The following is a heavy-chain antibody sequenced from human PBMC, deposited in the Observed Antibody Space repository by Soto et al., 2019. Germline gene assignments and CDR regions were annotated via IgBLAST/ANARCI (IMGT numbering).Heavy chain of an antibody. CDR3: ATYYFGSGSYYRFDN. J-gene: IGHJ4*02. Sequence: VQSGGEVKKPGASVRVSCKASGYAFSFGFSWVRQAPGQGLEWMGWISASDGSTNSAQKFRGRISLTTDTSTNTAYLDLLSPTSDDTAVYFCATYYFGSGSYYRFDNWGQGTLVTVSS. CDR2: ISASDGST. V-gene: IGHV1-18*01. CDR1: GYAFSFG. D-gene: IGHD3-10*01.